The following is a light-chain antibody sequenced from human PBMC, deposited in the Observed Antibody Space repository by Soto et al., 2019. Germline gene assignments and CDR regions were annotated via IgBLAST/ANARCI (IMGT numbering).Light chain of an antibody. CDR1: QSVSSSY. CDR3: QQRSNWPPIT. CDR2: GAT. J-gene: IGKJ5*01. Sequence: EIDLTQSPGTLSLSPGERATLSCRASQSVSSSYLAWYQQKPGQAPRLLIYGATSRATGIPDRFSGTGSGTDFSLTISRLEPEDFAVYYCQQRSNWPPITFGQGTRLEIK. V-gene: IGKV3D-20*02.